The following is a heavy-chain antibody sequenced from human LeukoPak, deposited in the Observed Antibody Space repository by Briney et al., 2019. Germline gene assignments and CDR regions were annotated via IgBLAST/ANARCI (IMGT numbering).Heavy chain of an antibody. CDR1: GYTFTSYG. CDR3: ARVSNYGDYGEY. V-gene: IGHV1-18*04. CDR2: ISAYNGNT. D-gene: IGHD4-17*01. Sequence: ASVKVSCKASGYTFTSYGISWVRQAPGQGLEWMGWISAYNGNTNYAQKLQGRVTVTTDTSTSTAYMELRSLRSDDTAVYYCARVSNYGDYGEYWGQGTLVTVSS. J-gene: IGHJ4*02.